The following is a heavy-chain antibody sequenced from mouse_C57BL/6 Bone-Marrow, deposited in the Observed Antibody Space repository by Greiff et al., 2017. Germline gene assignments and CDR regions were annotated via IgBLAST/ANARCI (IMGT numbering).Heavy chain of an antibody. Sequence: EVQLQQSGPVLVKPGASVKMSCKASGYTFTDYYMNWVKQSHGKSLEWIGVINPYNGGTSYNQKFKGKATLTVDKSSSTAYMELNSLTSEDSAVYDCARTGTYYAMDYWGQGTSVTVSS. J-gene: IGHJ4*01. V-gene: IGHV1-19*01. CDR3: ARTGTYYAMDY. CDR2: INPYNGGT. CDR1: GYTFTDYY. D-gene: IGHD4-1*01.